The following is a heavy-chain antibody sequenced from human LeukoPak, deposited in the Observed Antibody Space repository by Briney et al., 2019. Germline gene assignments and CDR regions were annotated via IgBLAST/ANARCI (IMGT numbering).Heavy chain of an antibody. CDR3: ATGSDYYYAS. Sequence: GGSLRLSRVASGFTFTRNCTHWVRQAPGKGLEWVAAIPHDGSNALYADSVKGRFTISRDDSKNTQYLQMNSLRIEDSAMYYCATGSDYYYASWGRGTLVTVSS. J-gene: IGHJ5*02. CDR2: IPHDGSNA. V-gene: IGHV3-30*03. CDR1: GFTFTRNC. D-gene: IGHD3-3*01.